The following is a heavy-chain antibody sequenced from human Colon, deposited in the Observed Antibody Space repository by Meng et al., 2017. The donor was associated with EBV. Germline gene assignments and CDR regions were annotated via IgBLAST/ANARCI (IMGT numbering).Heavy chain of an antibody. CDR1: GFTFSDSG. CDR2: ISYSGTYT. CDR3: ARGSVPLFDY. J-gene: IGHJ4*02. Sequence: DVQLVESGGGLVKPGGCLRLSCATSGFTFSDSGVNWVRQAPGKGLEWVASISYSGTYTYYADSVKGRFTISRDNAKNSLYLQMNSLRAEDTAVYYCARGSVPLFDYWGQGTLVTVSS. D-gene: IGHD6-6*01. V-gene: IGHV3-21*01.